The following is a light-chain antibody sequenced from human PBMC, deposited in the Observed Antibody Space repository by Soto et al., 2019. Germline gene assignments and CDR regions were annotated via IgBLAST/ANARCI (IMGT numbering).Light chain of an antibody. CDR1: QGISNY. V-gene: IGKV1-17*03. CDR3: HQYSNWPPWT. CDR2: AAS. Sequence: DIQMTQSPSAMSASVGDRVTITCRASQGISNYLAWFQQKPGKVPKRLIYAASSLQSGVPARFSGTGSGTEFTLTISGLQSEDFAVYYCHQYSNWPPWTFGPGTKVDIK. J-gene: IGKJ1*01.